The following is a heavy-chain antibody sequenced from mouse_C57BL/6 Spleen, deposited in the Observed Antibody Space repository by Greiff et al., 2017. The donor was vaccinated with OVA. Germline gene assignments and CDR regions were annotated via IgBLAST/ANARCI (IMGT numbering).Heavy chain of an antibody. Sequence: QVHVKQSGAELVKPGASVKISCKASGYAFSSYWMNWVKQRPGKGLEWIGQIYPGDGDTNYNGKFKGKATLTADKSSSTAYMQLSSLTSEDSAVYFCALITTVVGLDYWGQGTTLTVSS. CDR3: ALITTVVGLDY. D-gene: IGHD1-1*01. V-gene: IGHV1-80*01. CDR1: GYAFSSYW. CDR2: IYPGDGDT. J-gene: IGHJ2*01.